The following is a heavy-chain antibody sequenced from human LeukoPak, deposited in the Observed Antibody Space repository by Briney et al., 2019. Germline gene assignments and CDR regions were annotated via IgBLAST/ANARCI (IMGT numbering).Heavy chain of an antibody. CDR1: GFTFADYG. D-gene: IGHD3-10*01. J-gene: IGHJ4*02. CDR3: ARVGGFGELTYYFDY. V-gene: IGHV3-20*04. CDR2: INWNGGST. Sequence: GGSLRLSCAASGFTFADYGMSWVRQAPGKGLEWVSGINWNGGSTGYADSVKGRFTISRDNAKNSLYLQMNSLRAEDTAFYYCARVGGFGELTYYFDYWGQGTLVTVSS.